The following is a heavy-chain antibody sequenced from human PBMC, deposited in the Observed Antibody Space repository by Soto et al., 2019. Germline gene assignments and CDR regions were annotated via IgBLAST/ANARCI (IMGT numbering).Heavy chain of an antibody. CDR3: ARGGMVIIPSATAFDY. CDR1: GGSISLYY. J-gene: IGHJ4*02. V-gene: IGHV4-4*07. Sequence: SETLSLTCTVSGGSISLYYWSWIRQPAGKGLEWIGRIYASGSTNYNPSLKGRVTMSVATSKNQFSLKLSSMTAADTAVYYCARGGMVIIPSATAFDYWGQGTLVTVSS. CDR2: IYASGST. D-gene: IGHD3-3*01.